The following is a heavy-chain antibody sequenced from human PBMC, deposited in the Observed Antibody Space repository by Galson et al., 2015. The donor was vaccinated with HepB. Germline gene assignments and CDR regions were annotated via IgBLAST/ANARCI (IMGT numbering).Heavy chain of an antibody. CDR1: GRTLSSAW. CDR2: IKSKVDGGTT. CDR3: TIDEGRGQFGL. J-gene: IGHJ4*02. D-gene: IGHD3-10*01. Sequence: SLRLSCAAAGRTLSSAWVTWFRQAPGERLEWVGRIKSKVDGGTTDYGAPVKGRFTISRDDSENTLYLQMNSLKVEDTAVYYCTIDEGRGQFGLWGQGTLVTVSS. V-gene: IGHV3-15*05.